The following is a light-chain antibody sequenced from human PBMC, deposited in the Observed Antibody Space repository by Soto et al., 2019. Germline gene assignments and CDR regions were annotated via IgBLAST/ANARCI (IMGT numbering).Light chain of an antibody. CDR2: EGS. CDR1: QSVSSY. CDR3: QQYGSLIT. V-gene: IGKV3-11*01. Sequence: VSTQAPATLSLSTRQTATLSCRASQSVSSYLAWYQQKAGQAPRLLIYEGSNRATGIPTRFSGSGSGTDFTLTISGLEPEDFAVYYCQQYGSLITFCQGTLLEIK. J-gene: IGKJ5*01.